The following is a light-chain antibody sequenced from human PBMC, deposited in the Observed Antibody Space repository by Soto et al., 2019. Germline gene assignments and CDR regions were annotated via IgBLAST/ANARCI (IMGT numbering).Light chain of an antibody. CDR3: XTWDNSLSAWV. CDR1: SSNIGNSY. V-gene: IGLV1-51*02. Sequence: QSVLTQPPSVSAAPGQKVTISCSGSSSNIGNSYVSWYHHLPGTAPKXLXYXXNXXXXXXXXRFSXSKSGTSAXLXITXLXXXXXXXXYCXTWDNSLSAWVFGGGTKLTVL. J-gene: IGLJ3*02. CDR2: XXN.